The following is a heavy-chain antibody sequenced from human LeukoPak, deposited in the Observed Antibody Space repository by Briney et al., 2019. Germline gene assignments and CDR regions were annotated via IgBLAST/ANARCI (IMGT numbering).Heavy chain of an antibody. J-gene: IGHJ4*02. D-gene: IGHD2-2*01. CDR2: IIPIFGTA. CDR1: GGTFSSYA. Sequence: SVKVSCKASGGTFSSYAISWVRQAPGQGLEWMGGIIPIFGTANYAQKFQGRVTITTDESTSTAYMELSSLRSEDTAVYYCASVEDIVVVGRFDYWGQGTLVTVSS. CDR3: ASVEDIVVVGRFDY. V-gene: IGHV1-69*05.